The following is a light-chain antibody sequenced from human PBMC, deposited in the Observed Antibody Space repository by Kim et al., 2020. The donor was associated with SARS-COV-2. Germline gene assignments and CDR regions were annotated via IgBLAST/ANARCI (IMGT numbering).Light chain of an antibody. CDR3: QQSYILPRT. CDR2: GAS. CDR1: QSIRGY. J-gene: IGKJ1*01. Sequence: DIQMTQSPSSLSASVGDRVTITCRASQSIRGYLNWYQQKPGRAPNLLIYGASTLHSGVPSRFGGSGSGTDFTLTISSLQPADCATYYCQQSYILPRTFGQGTKVDIK. V-gene: IGKV1-39*01.